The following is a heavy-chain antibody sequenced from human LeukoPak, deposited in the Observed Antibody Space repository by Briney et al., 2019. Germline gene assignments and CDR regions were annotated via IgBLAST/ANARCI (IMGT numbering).Heavy chain of an antibody. CDR2: ISSSSSTI. D-gene: IGHD3-3*01. CDR1: GFTFSSYS. Sequence: GGSLRLSCAAYGFTFSSYSMNWVRQAPGKGLEWVSYISSSSSTIYYADSVKGRFTISRDNAKNSLYLQMNSLRAEDTAVYYCAKETYYDFWSGSSNWFDPWGQGTLVTVSS. CDR3: AKETYYDFWSGSSNWFDP. J-gene: IGHJ5*02. V-gene: IGHV3-48*01.